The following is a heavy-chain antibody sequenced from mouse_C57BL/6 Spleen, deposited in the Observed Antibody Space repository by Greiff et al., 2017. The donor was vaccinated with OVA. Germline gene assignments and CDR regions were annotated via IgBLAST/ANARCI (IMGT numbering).Heavy chain of an antibody. Sequence: QVQLQQSGPELVKPGASVKISCKASGYTFTDYYINWVKQRPGQGLEWIGWIFPGSGSTYYNEKFKGKATLTVDKSSSTAYMLLSSLTSEDSAVYFCARSGPTGTYGNYFDYWGQGTTLTVSS. CDR3: ARSGPTGTYGNYFDY. V-gene: IGHV1-75*01. CDR2: IFPGSGST. CDR1: GYTFTDYY. J-gene: IGHJ2*01. D-gene: IGHD4-1*02.